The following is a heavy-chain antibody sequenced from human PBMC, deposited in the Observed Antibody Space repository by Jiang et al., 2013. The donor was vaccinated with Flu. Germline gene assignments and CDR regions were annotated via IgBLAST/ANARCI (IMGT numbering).Heavy chain of an antibody. J-gene: IGHJ4*02. Sequence: SFQGQVTISADKSISTAYLQWSSLKASDTAMYYCARLCGGDCYYLDYWGQGTLVTVSS. D-gene: IGHD2-21*02. V-gene: IGHV5-51*01. CDR3: ARLCGGDCYYLDY.